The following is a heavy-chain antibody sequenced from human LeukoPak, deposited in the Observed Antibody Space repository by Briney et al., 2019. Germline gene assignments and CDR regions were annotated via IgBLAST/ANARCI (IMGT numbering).Heavy chain of an antibody. CDR1: GFTFSSYW. D-gene: IGHD3-3*01. Sequence: GGSLRLSCAASGFTFSSYWMHWVRQAPGKGLVWVSRINSDGSSTSYADSVKGRFTISRDNAKNTLYLQMNSLRAEDTAVYYCARDGSYYDFSSGRSGPVWFDYWGQGTLVTVSS. CDR3: ARDGSYYDFSSGRSGPVWFDY. CDR2: INSDGSST. J-gene: IGHJ4*02. V-gene: IGHV3-74*01.